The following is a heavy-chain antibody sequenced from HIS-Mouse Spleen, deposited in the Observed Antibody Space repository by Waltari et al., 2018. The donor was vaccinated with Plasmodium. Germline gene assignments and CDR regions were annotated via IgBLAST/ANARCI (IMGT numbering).Heavy chain of an antibody. Sequence: EVQLVDSGGGLVQPGGSLRLSCAASGFPFRSYSMTGVRQAPGKGLEWVSYISSSSSTIYYADSVKGRFTISRDNAKNSLYLQMNSLRDEDTAVYYCARVVTIFGVVIDYWGQGTLVTVSS. CDR1: GFPFRSYS. CDR3: ARVVTIFGVVIDY. J-gene: IGHJ4*02. D-gene: IGHD3-3*01. V-gene: IGHV3-48*02. CDR2: ISSSSSTI.